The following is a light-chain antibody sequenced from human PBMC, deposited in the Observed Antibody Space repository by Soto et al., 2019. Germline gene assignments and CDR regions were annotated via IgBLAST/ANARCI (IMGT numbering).Light chain of an antibody. CDR3: KSYAGSNTYV. CDR1: KNDIGVYDF. J-gene: IGLJ1*01. V-gene: IGLV2-8*01. Sequence: QSALTQPPSASGSPGQSVTISCTGTKNDIGVYDFVSWYQHHPGKAPRLIIYEVVQRPSGVPDRFSGSKSGNTASLTVSGLQAADEGDYFCKSYAGSNTYVFGSGTSSPS. CDR2: EVV.